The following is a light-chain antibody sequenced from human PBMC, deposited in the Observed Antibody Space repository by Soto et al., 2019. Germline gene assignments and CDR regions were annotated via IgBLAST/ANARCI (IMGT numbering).Light chain of an antibody. CDR2: DAS. CDR1: QDISNY. CDR3: QQYKSLPLT. V-gene: IGKV1-17*03. Sequence: DIQMTQSPSAMSASVGDRVTITCRASQDISNYLAWWQQKPLKVPKLLIYDASNLERGVPSRFSGSGSGTGFTFTISSLQPEDFATYYCQQYKSLPLTFGQRTRLDI. J-gene: IGKJ5*01.